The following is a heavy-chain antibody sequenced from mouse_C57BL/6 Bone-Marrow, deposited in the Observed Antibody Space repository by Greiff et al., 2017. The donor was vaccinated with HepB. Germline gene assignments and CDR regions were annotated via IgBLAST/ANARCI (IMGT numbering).Heavy chain of an antibody. D-gene: IGHD1-1*02. CDR3: AREDGGSRGPFDY. Sequence: VQLQQPGAELVMPGASVKLSCKASGYTFTSYWMHWGKQRPGQGLEWIGEIDPSDSYTNYNQKFKGKSTLTVDKSSSTAYMQLSSLTSEDSAVYYCAREDGGSRGPFDYWGQGTTLTVSS. CDR2: IDPSDSYT. V-gene: IGHV1-69*01. J-gene: IGHJ2*01. CDR1: GYTFTSYW.